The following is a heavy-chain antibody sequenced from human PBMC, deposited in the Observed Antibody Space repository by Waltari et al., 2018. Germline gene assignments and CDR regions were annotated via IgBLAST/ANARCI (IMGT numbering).Heavy chain of an antibody. Sequence: QVQLVESGGGVVQPGRSLRLSCAASGFTFSSYGMHWVRQAPGKGLEWVAVIWYDGSNKYYADSVKGRFTISRDNSKNPLYLQMNSLRAEDTAVYYCAKSQFRIAAAGTMDVWGKGTTVTVSS. CDR2: IWYDGSNK. V-gene: IGHV3-33*06. J-gene: IGHJ6*03. D-gene: IGHD6-13*01. CDR1: GFTFSSYG. CDR3: AKSQFRIAAAGTMDV.